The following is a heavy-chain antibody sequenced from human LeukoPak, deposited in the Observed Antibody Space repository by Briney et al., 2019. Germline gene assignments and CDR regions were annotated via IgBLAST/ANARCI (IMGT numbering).Heavy chain of an antibody. J-gene: IGHJ6*02. CDR3: TRGPIQLWRHYGMDV. CDR2: IRSKAYGGTT. Sequence: GRSLRLSCTASGFTFGDHAMSWVRQALGKGLEWVGFIRSKAYGGTTEYAASVEGRFTISRDDSKNIAYLQMNSLKTEDTAVYYCTRGPIQLWRHYGMDVWGQGTTVIVSS. V-gene: IGHV3-49*04. CDR1: GFTFGDHA. D-gene: IGHD5-18*01.